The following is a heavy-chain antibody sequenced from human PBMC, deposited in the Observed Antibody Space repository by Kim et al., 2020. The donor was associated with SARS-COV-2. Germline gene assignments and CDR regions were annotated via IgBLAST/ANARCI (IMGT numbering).Heavy chain of an antibody. CDR3: ARVRGDIVVVPAAMPRNYFDY. J-gene: IGHJ4*02. D-gene: IGHD2-2*01. CDR2: INAGNGNT. CDR1: GYTFTSYA. Sequence: ASVKVSCKASGYTFTSYAMHWVRQAPGQRLEWMGWINAGNGNTKYSQKFQGRVTITRDTSASTAYMELSSLRSEDTAVYYCARVRGDIVVVPAAMPRNYFDYWGQGTLVTVSS. V-gene: IGHV1-3*01.